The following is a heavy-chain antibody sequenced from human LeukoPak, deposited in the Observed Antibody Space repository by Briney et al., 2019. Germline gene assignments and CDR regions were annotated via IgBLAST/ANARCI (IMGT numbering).Heavy chain of an antibody. CDR3: AGDSSGYYLPWFDP. V-gene: IGHV4-4*07. Sequence: SETLSLTCTVSGGSISSYYWSWIRQPAGKGLEWIGRIYTSGSTNYNPSLKSRVTLSVDTSKNQFSLKLSSVTAADTAVYYCAGDSSGYYLPWFDPWGQGTLVTVSS. CDR1: GGSISSYY. D-gene: IGHD3-22*01. J-gene: IGHJ5*02. CDR2: IYTSGST.